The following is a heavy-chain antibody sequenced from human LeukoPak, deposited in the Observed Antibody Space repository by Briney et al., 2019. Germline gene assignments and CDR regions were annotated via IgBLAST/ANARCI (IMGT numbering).Heavy chain of an antibody. J-gene: IGHJ6*03. Sequence: GGSLRLSCAASGFTFSSYSMNWVRQAPGKGLEWVSYISSSSSTIYYADSVKDRFTISRDNAKNSLYLQMNSLRAEDTAVYYCARDDDRDFWSGYYRDYMDVWGKGTTVTVSS. CDR2: ISSSSSTI. D-gene: IGHD3-3*01. CDR3: ARDDDRDFWSGYYRDYMDV. V-gene: IGHV3-48*01. CDR1: GFTFSSYS.